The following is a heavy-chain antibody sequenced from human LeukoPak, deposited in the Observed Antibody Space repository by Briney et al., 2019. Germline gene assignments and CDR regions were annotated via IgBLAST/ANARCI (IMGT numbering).Heavy chain of an antibody. J-gene: IGHJ4*02. CDR2: ISYDGRNK. V-gene: IGHV3-30*04. CDR3: AKGPLRGTAAAIDY. Sequence: PGGSLRLSCAASGFTFSSYAMHWVRQAPGKGLEWVAVISYDGRNKHYPDSVKGRFTISRDISTDTLWLQMYSLRTEDTAVYYCAKGPLRGTAAAIDYWGQGTLVTVSS. D-gene: IGHD2-2*01. CDR1: GFTFSSYA.